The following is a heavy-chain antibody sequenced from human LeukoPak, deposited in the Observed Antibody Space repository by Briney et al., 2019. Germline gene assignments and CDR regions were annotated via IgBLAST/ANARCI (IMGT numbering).Heavy chain of an antibody. J-gene: IGHJ6*03. CDR2: INHSGST. Sequence: PSETLSLTCAVYGGSFSGYYWSWLRQPPGKGLEWIGEINHSGSTNYNPSLKSRVTISVDKSKPQFSLKLSSVNAADTAVYYCARVGAAAAKIYYYCYMDVWGKGTTVTVSS. D-gene: IGHD6-13*01. CDR3: ARVGAAAAKIYYYCYMDV. V-gene: IGHV4-34*01. CDR1: GGSFSGYY.